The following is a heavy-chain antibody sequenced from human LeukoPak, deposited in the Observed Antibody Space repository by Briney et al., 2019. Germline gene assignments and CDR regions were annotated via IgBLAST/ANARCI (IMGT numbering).Heavy chain of an antibody. CDR2: INHSGST. Sequence: SETLSLTCAVYGGSFSGYYWSWIREPPGKGLEWIGEINHSGSTNYNPSLKSRVTISGDTSKNQFSLKLSSVTAADTAVYFCARVGYSYVINDWSRTGLGAYPTKYYYHMDVWGKGTTVTVSS. D-gene: IGHD5-18*01. CDR1: GGSFSGYY. CDR3: ARVGYSYVINDWSRTGLGAYPTKYYYHMDV. J-gene: IGHJ6*03. V-gene: IGHV4-34*01.